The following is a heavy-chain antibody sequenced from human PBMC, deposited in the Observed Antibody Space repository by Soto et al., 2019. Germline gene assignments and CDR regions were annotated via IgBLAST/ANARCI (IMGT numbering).Heavy chain of an antibody. CDR1: RFTFSRYG. CDR3: ARHIRLKGNAFDF. Sequence: SLRLSCAASRFTFSRYGMHWGRQATGPGLVWVSRLNSDGQDTRYADSVKGRFTISRDNTKNTLYLQMNSLRAEDTDVYYCARHIRLKGNAFDFWGQGPMVTVSS. V-gene: IGHV3-74*01. D-gene: IGHD1-1*01. CDR2: LNSDGQDT. J-gene: IGHJ3*01.